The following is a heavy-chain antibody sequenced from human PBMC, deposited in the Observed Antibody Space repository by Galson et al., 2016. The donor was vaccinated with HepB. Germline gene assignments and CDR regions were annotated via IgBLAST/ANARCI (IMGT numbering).Heavy chain of an antibody. Sequence: LRLSGAASGFSFSSYAMSWVRQAPGKGLEWVSGISVGGGHTYYADSVKGRFTISRDNSNKTLYLRMNSLTGDDTAVYFCANRLTNSLRFLPTYWGQGTLVTVSS. CDR1: GFSFSSYA. D-gene: IGHD3-3*01. CDR3: ANRLTNSLRFLPTY. CDR2: ISVGGGHT. V-gene: IGHV3-23*01. J-gene: IGHJ4*02.